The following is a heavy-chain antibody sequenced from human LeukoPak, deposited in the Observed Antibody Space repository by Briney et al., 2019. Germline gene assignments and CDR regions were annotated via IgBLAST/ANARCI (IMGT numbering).Heavy chain of an antibody. Sequence: ASVKVSCKASGYTFTSYAMHWVRQAPGQRLEWMGWINAGNGNTKYSQKFQGRVTITRDTSASTAYMELSSLRSEDTAVYYCAREAVRITMVRGVIIGGYYFDYWGLGTLVTVSS. D-gene: IGHD3-10*01. CDR3: AREAVRITMVRGVIIGGYYFDY. J-gene: IGHJ4*02. CDR1: GYTFTSYA. CDR2: INAGNGNT. V-gene: IGHV1-3*01.